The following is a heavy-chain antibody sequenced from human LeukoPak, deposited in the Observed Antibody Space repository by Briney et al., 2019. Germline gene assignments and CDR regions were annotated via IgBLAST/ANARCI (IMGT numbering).Heavy chain of an antibody. V-gene: IGHV3-30*01. CDR2: FSRDGSNK. CDR1: GFTFSGSA. Sequence: PGRSLRLSCVASGFTFSGSAMHWVRQAPGKGPEWVAVFSRDGSNKYYADSVKGRFTISRDNSKNTLYLQMDSLRTEDTALYYCATGKSAASGYDFMPPYWGQGTLVTVSS. J-gene: IGHJ4*02. CDR3: ATGKSAASGYDFMPPY. D-gene: IGHD5-12*01.